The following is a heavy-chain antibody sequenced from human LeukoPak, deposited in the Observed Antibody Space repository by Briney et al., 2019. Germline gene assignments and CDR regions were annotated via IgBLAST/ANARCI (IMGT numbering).Heavy chain of an antibody. CDR2: ISYDGSNK. CDR1: GFTFSSYG. Sequence: HPGGSLRLSCAASGFTFSSYGMHWVRQAPGKGLEWVAVISYDGSNKYYADSVKGRFTISRDNSKNTLYLQMNSLRAEDTAVYYCAKVPNPPLLIRSGYFDYWGQGTLVTVSS. D-gene: IGHD3-16*01. J-gene: IGHJ4*02. CDR3: AKVPNPPLLIRSGYFDY. V-gene: IGHV3-30*18.